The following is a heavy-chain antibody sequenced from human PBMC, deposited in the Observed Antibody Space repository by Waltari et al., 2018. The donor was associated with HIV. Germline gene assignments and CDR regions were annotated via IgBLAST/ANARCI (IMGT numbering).Heavy chain of an antibody. V-gene: IGHV4-38-2*01. Sequence: QVQLQESGPGLVKPSETLSLTCAVSGYSISSVSDWGWIRQPPGKGLEWIGSLYHSGDTYYNPSLKSRISISLDTSKNHFSLKLSSVTAADTAVYFCARAVLRYFDNWFDPWGQGTLVTVS. CDR2: LYHSGDT. D-gene: IGHD3-9*01. CDR1: GYSISSVSD. CDR3: ARAVLRYFDNWFDP. J-gene: IGHJ5*02.